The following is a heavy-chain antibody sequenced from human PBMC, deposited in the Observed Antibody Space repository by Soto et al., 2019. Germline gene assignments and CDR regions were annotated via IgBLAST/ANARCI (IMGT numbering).Heavy chain of an antibody. CDR3: ARVLTYYYGSGSPNVDY. J-gene: IGHJ4*02. CDR1: GYIFTSYG. V-gene: IGHV1-18*01. CDR2: ISAYNGNT. D-gene: IGHD3-10*01. Sequence: GASVKVSCKASGYIFTSYGISWVRQAPGQGLEWMGWISAYNGNTNYAQKLQGRVTMTTDTSTSTAYMELRSLRSDDTAVYYCARVLTYYYGSGSPNVDYWGQGTLVTVSS.